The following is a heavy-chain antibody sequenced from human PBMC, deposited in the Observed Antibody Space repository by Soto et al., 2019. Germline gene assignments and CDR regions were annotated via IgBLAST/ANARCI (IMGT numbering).Heavy chain of an antibody. V-gene: IGHV4-59*01. CDR3: ARSEYYDFWSGPRYFDY. J-gene: IGHJ4*02. CDR1: GGSISSYY. Sequence: PSETLSLTCTVSGGSISSYYWSWIRQPPGKGLEWIGYIYYSGSTNYNPSLKSRVTISVDTSKNQFSLKLSSVTAADTAVYYCARSEYYDFWSGPRYFDYWGQGTLVTVSS. CDR2: IYYSGST. D-gene: IGHD3-3*01.